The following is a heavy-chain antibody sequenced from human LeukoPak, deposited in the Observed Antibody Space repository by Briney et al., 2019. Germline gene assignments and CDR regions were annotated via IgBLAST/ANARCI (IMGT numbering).Heavy chain of an antibody. J-gene: IGHJ1*01. D-gene: IGHD2-15*01. V-gene: IGHV4-34*01. CDR3: VRGFCRGDSCYSAEYFQH. Sequence: PSETLSLTCDVYGDSLSGYYWTWIRQTPGKGLEWIGEIIHNGSSSVNPSLESRVTISVDTSKNRFSLKLTSVTAADTSVYYCVRGFCRGDSCYSAEYFQHWGQGTLVTVSP. CDR1: GDSLSGYY. CDR2: IIHNGSS.